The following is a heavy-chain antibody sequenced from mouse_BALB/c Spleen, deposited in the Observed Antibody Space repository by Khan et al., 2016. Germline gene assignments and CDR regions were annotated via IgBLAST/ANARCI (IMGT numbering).Heavy chain of an antibody. CDR2: IRLKSNNYAT. V-gene: IGHV6-6*02. CDR1: GFTFSNYW. Sequence: EVKLEESGGGLVQPGGSMKLSCVASGFTFSNYWMNWVRQSPEKGLEWVAEIRLKSNNYATHYAESVKGRFTISRDDSKSSVYLQMNNLRAEDTGIYYCTRGGYYCWGQGTTLTVSS. CDR3: TRGGYYC. D-gene: IGHD2-3*01. J-gene: IGHJ2*01.